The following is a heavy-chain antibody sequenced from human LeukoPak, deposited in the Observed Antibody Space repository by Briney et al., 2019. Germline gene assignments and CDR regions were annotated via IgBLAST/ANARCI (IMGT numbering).Heavy chain of an antibody. CDR3: ARRGGGWYQARGIVVVPAAFNEIDDAFDI. V-gene: IGHV4-59*08. CDR2: IDYSGST. J-gene: IGHJ3*02. CDR1: GASISSYY. Sequence: PSEPLSLTCTVPGASISSYYWSWFPQPQGKGLEWIGYIDYSGSTNYNPSPKRRVTISVDTSKNQCSLKLSSVTAADTAVYYCARRGGGWYQARGIVVVPAAFNEIDDAFDIWGQGTMVTVSS. D-gene: IGHD2-2*01.